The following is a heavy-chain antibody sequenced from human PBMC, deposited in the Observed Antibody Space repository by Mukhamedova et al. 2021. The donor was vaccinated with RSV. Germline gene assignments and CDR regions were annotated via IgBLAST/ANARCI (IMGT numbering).Heavy chain of an antibody. V-gene: IGHV3-48*02. J-gene: IGHJ4*02. Sequence: AEYMGGRFTISRDNAKNSVYLQMNSLRDEDTAVYYCARGYSYGLPLDYWGQGILVTVSS. D-gene: IGHD5-18*01. CDR3: ARGYSYGLPLDY.